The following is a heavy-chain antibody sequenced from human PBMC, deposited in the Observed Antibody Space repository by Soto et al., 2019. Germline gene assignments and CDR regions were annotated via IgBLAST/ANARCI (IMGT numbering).Heavy chain of an antibody. CDR2: INPSGGST. D-gene: IGHD6-6*01. CDR3: VRATAARRREYSYHYYLHI. CDR1: GYTFTSYY. J-gene: IGHJ6*03. V-gene: IGHV1-46*03. Sequence: GASVRVSCKASGYTFTSYYMHLVRQAPGQGLEWMGIINPSGGSTSYAQKFQGRVTMTRDTSTSTVYMELSSLRSDDTAVYFCVRATAARRREYSYHYYLHIWGKGTMVTVSS.